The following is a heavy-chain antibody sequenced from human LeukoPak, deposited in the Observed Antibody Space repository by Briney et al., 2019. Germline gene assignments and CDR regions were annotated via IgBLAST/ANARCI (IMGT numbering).Heavy chain of an antibody. CDR3: ARLGEYSYGSRLHNWFDP. Sequence: SETLSLTCTVSGGSISSSSYYWGWIRQPPGKGLEWIGSIYYSGSTYYNPSLKSRVTISVDTSKNQFSLKLSSVTAADTAVYYCARLGEYSYGSRLHNWFDPWGQGTLVTVSS. D-gene: IGHD5-18*01. V-gene: IGHV4-39*01. J-gene: IGHJ5*02. CDR2: IYYSGST. CDR1: GGSISSSSYY.